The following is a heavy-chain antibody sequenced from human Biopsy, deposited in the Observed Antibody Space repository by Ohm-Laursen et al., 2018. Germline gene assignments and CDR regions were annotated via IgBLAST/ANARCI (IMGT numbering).Heavy chain of an antibody. J-gene: IGHJ6*02. D-gene: IGHD3-10*01. CDR3: ARWYGDLFYYYNGMDV. V-gene: IGHV3-21*01. Sequence: SPRLSCTASGFTFSAYSIVWVRQAPGKGLEWVSAISSRTTSEYYADSVKGRVTISRGNADNSVSLQMSNLRLDDTAVYYCARWYGDLFYYYNGMDVWGQGTTVTVSS. CDR2: ISSRTTSE. CDR1: GFTFSAYS.